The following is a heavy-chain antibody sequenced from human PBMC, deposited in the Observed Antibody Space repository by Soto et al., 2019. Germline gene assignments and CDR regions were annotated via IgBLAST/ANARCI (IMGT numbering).Heavy chain of an antibody. V-gene: IGHV1-69*08. CDR2: IIPILGIA. Sequence: QVQLVQSGAEVKKPGSSVKVSCKASGGTFSSYTISWVRQAPGQGLEWMGRIIPILGIANYAQKFQGRVTITADKSTSTAYMALSSLRSEDTAVYYCAREIVGVDHDAFDIWGQGTMVTVSS. CDR1: GGTFSSYT. D-gene: IGHD1-26*01. CDR3: AREIVGVDHDAFDI. J-gene: IGHJ3*02.